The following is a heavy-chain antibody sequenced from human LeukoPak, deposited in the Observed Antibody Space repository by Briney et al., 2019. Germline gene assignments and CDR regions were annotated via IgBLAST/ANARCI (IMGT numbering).Heavy chain of an antibody. J-gene: IGHJ5*02. CDR1: GGSISSYY. CDR3: ARVGRLGYCSSTSCGGDWFDP. Sequence: SETLSLTCTVSGGSISSYYWSWIRQPPGKGLEWIGYIYYSGSTNYNPSLKSRVTISVGTSKNQFSLKLSSVTAADTAVYYCARVGRLGYCSSTSCGGDWFDPWGQGTLVTVSS. CDR2: IYYSGST. V-gene: IGHV4-59*01. D-gene: IGHD2-2*01.